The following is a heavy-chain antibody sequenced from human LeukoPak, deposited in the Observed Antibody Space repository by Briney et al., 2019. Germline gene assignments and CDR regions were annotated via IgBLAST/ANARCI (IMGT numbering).Heavy chain of an antibody. D-gene: IGHD2-2*02. CDR3: VRYCSSTTCYTRAVDY. V-gene: IGHV4-38-2*02. Sequence: SETLSLTCTVSGYSITSGYNWAWIRQPPGKVLEWVGSIYHSGSAYYNPSLKSRVTISVDTSKNQFSLKLSSVTAADTAVYYCVRYCSSTTCYTRAVDYWGQGTLVTVSS. J-gene: IGHJ4*02. CDR1: GYSITSGYN. CDR2: IYHSGSA.